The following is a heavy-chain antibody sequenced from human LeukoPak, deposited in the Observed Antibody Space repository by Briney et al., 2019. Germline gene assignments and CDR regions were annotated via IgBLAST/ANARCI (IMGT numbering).Heavy chain of an antibody. CDR2: IYGGGST. CDR3: ARGSGYYLGNY. Sequence: PGGSLRLSCAACGFTVSSIHMSWVRQAPGKGLEWVSVIYGGGSTYYADSVKGRFTISRDNSKNTLYLQMNSLRAEDTAVYYCARGSGYYLGNYWGQGTLVTVSS. CDR1: GFTVSSIH. J-gene: IGHJ4*02. V-gene: IGHV3-53*01. D-gene: IGHD3-22*01.